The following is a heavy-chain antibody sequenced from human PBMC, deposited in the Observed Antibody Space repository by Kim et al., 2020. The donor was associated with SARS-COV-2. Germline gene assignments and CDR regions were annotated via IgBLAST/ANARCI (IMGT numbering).Heavy chain of an antibody. D-gene: IGHD2-15*01. J-gene: IGHJ4*01. CDR3: ATYDCSGGSCYSGFDY. V-gene: IGHV4-39*01. CDR1: GGSISSSSYY. CDR2: IYYSGST. Sequence: SETLSLTCTVSGGSISSSSYYWGWIRQPPGKGLEWIGSIYYSGSTYYNPSLKSRVTISVDTSKNQFSLKLSSVTAADTAVYYCATYDCSGGSCYSGFDY.